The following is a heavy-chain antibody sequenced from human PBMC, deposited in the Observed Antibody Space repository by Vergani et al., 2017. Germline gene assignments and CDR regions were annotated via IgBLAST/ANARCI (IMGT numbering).Heavy chain of an antibody. V-gene: IGHV4-34*01. Sequence: QVQLQQWGAGLLKPSETLSLTCAVYGGSFIGYYWSWIRQPPGKGLEWIGEINHSGSTNYNPSLKSRVTISVDTSKNQFSLKLSSVTAADTAVYYCARVKRAIVGANFDYWGQGTLVTVSS. D-gene: IGHD1-26*01. CDR2: INHSGST. CDR1: GGSFIGYY. J-gene: IGHJ4*02. CDR3: ARVKRAIVGANFDY.